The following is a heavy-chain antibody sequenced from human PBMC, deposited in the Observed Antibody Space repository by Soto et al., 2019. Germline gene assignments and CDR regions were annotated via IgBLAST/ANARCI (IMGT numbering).Heavy chain of an antibody. CDR2: IYHNGST. V-gene: IGHV4-30-2*05. Sequence: SETLSLTCAVSGDSISSGGYSWSWIRQPPGKGLEWIGYIYHNGSTYYNPSLKSRVTISVDTSKNQSSLKRSSVTAADTAVYYCASDLDYWGQRTLVTVSS. CDR3: ASDLDY. CDR1: GDSISSGGYS. J-gene: IGHJ4*02.